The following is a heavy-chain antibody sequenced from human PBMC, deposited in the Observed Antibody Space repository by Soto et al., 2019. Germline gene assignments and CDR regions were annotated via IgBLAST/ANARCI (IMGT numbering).Heavy chain of an antibody. J-gene: IGHJ4*02. CDR3: ARSREFDY. CDR1: GGSLSGATYS. V-gene: IGHV4-30-2*01. Sequence: TLSLTCGVSGGSLSGATYSWNWIRQPPGKGLEWIGYISPSGTTYYNPSLKSRVTISIDVSKNQFSLSLRSLTAADTAVYYCARSREFDYWSQGTLVSVSS. CDR2: ISPSGTT.